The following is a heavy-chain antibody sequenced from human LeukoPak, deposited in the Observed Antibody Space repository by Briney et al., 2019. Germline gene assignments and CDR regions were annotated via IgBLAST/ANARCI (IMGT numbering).Heavy chain of an antibody. CDR3: ARMNYVSTGWGAPFDN. CDR2: NSGSGGST. CDR1: GFTFNTYA. J-gene: IGHJ4*02. D-gene: IGHD1-7*01. Sequence: GGSLRLSCAASGFTFNTYAMSWVRQAPGKGLEWVSSNSGSGGSTYYADSVEGRFTISRDNAKNLLFLQMNSLRAEDTAVYYCARMNYVSTGWGAPFDNWGQGTLVTVSS. V-gene: IGHV3-23*01.